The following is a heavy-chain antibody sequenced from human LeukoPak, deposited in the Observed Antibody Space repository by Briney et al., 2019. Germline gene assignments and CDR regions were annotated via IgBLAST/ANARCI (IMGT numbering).Heavy chain of an antibody. J-gene: IGHJ4*02. CDR1: GGSISSGGYY. Sequence: SQTLSLTCTVSGGSISSGGYYWSWIRQHPGKGLEWIGYIYYSGSTYCNPSLKSRVTISVDTSKNQFSLKLSSVTAADTAVYYCAREDTAMGYFDYWGQGTLVTVSS. CDR2: IYYSGST. V-gene: IGHV4-31*03. D-gene: IGHD5-18*01. CDR3: AREDTAMGYFDY.